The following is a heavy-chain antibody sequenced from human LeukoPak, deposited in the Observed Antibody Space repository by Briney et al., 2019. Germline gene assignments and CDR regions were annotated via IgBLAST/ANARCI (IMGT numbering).Heavy chain of an antibody. CDR3: ARDLGGDGFNLRNWFDP. CDR2: IYYSGSR. J-gene: IGHJ5*02. V-gene: IGHV4-31*03. Sequence: SEALSLTCTVSGGSINSADYYWSWIRQHPGKGLEWIGYIYYSGSRYYNPSLKSRVSISIDTSKNQFSLNLSSVTAADTAVYYCARDLGGDGFNLRNWFDPWGQGTLVTVSS. D-gene: IGHD5-24*01. CDR1: GGSINSADYY.